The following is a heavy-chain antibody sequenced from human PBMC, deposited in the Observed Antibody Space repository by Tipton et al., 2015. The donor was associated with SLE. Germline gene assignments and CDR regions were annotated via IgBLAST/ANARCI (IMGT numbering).Heavy chain of an antibody. CDR3: ASWELLRQGLDP. CDR2: VYYNGNT. V-gene: IGHV4-59*08. D-gene: IGHD1-26*01. J-gene: IGHJ5*02. Sequence: TLSLTCTVSGGSIGSFFWTWIRQPPGRGLEYIGYVYYNGNTNYNPSLKSRVTISLDTSQNQFSLNLSSVTAADTAVYFCASWELLRQGLDPWGQGILVTVSS. CDR1: GGSIGSFF.